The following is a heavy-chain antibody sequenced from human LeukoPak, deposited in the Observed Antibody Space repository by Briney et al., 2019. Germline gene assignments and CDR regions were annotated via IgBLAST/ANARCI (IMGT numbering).Heavy chain of an antibody. CDR2: IYRGGST. Sequence: GGSLRLSCAASGFTVSSNYMNWVRQAPGKGLEWVSVIYRGGSTYYADSVKGRFTISRDNSKNTLYLQMNSLRGDDTAVYYCARAGGSINPFDCWGQGTLVTVSS. CDR3: ARAGGSINPFDC. J-gene: IGHJ4*02. CDR1: GFTVSSNY. D-gene: IGHD2-2*01. V-gene: IGHV3-53*01.